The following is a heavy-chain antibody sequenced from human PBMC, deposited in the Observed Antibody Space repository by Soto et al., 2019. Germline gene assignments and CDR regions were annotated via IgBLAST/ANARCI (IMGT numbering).Heavy chain of an antibody. CDR1: GYTFTSYG. CDR2: ISAYNGNT. D-gene: IGHD6-19*01. Sequence: RAAVKVSCKASGYTFTSYGISWVRQAPGQGLEWMGWISAYNGNTNYAQKLQGRVTMTTDTSTSTAYMELRSLRSDDTAVYYCARLSSSGWEYYYYYYGMDVWGQGTTVTVSS. V-gene: IGHV1-18*01. J-gene: IGHJ6*02. CDR3: ARLSSSGWEYYYYYYGMDV.